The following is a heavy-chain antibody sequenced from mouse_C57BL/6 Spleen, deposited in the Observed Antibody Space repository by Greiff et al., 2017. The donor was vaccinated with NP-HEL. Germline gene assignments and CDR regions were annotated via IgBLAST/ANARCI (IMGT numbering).Heavy chain of an antibody. Sequence: VQLQQSGAELVKPGASVKISCKASGYAFSSYWMNWVKQRPGQGLEWIGQIYPGDGDTNYNGKFKGKATLTADKSSSTAYMQLSSLTSEDSAVYFYARRTPIAGTNSYFDYWGQGTTLTVSS. CDR1: GYAFSSYW. D-gene: IGHD4-1*01. J-gene: IGHJ2*01. CDR3: ARRTPIAGTNSYFDY. CDR2: IYPGDGDT. V-gene: IGHV1-80*01.